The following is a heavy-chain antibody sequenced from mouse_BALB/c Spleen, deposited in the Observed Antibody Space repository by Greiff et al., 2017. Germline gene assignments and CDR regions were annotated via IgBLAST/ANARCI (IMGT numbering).Heavy chain of an antibody. CDR1: GYTFSSYW. CDR3: ARRSIHYYDAMDY. V-gene: IGHV1-9*01. Sequence: QVQLQQSGAELMKPGASVKISCKATGYTFSSYWIEWVKQRPGHGLEWIGEILPGSGSTNYNEKFKGKATFTADTSSNTAYMQLSSLTSEDSAVYYCARRSIHYYDAMDYWGQGTSVTVSS. D-gene: IGHD1-2*01. J-gene: IGHJ4*01. CDR2: ILPGSGST.